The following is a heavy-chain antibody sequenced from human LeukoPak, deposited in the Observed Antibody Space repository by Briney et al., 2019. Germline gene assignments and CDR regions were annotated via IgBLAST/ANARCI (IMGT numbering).Heavy chain of an antibody. CDR1: GYTFTGYF. J-gene: IGHJ4*02. Sequence: ASVKVSCKTSGYTFTGYFIHWMRQAPGQGLEWMGWINANSGDTKYALKFQGRVFMTRDTSITTVYMELSRLTTDDTAAYFCARDPSPYTGSYFDYWGQGTLVTVSS. V-gene: IGHV1-2*02. CDR2: INANSGDT. CDR3: ARDPSPYTGSYFDY. D-gene: IGHD3-10*01.